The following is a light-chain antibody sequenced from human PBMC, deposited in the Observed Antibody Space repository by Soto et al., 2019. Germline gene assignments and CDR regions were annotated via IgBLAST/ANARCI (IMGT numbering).Light chain of an antibody. CDR2: GVF. V-gene: IGKV3-20*01. Sequence: EIVLTQSPGPLSLSPGERVTLSYRCSQSVRSSYLACYQQKPGQAPRLIIYGVFIRATGIPDRFSGSGSGTDFTLTISRLEPEDVAVYYCQQYGTSPITLGQGTRLEI. J-gene: IGKJ5*01. CDR3: QQYGTSPIT. CDR1: QSVRSSY.